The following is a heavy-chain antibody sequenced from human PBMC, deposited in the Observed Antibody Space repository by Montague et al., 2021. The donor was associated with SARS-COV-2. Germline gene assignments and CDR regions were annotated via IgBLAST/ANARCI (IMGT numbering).Heavy chain of an antibody. CDR2: IYSNGDR. Sequence: PALVKPTQTLTLTCTFSGFSLSTPNVGVAWIRQPPGKALEWLAVIYSNGDRRYSPSLQRRLTITKDTSRNQVVVSLTNMDPLETATYYCAHLIRYYDIYTGIPFDDWGQGTPVTVSS. D-gene: IGHD3-9*01. V-gene: IGHV2-5*01. CDR1: GFSLSTPNVG. CDR3: AHLIRYYDIYTGIPFDD. J-gene: IGHJ4*02.